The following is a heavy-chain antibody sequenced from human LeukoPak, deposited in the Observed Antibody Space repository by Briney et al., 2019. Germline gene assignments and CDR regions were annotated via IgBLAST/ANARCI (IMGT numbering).Heavy chain of an antibody. J-gene: IGHJ6*04. D-gene: IGHD5-12*01. CDR3: ARVPRGSYYYYGMDV. CDR2: ISYDGSNK. CDR1: GFTFSSYA. Sequence: GRSLRLSCAASGFTFSSYAMHWVRQAPGKGLEWVAVISYDGSNKYYADSVKGRFTISRDNSKNTLYLQMNSLRAEDTAVYYCARVPRGSYYYYGMDVWGKGTTVTVSS. V-gene: IGHV3-30*04.